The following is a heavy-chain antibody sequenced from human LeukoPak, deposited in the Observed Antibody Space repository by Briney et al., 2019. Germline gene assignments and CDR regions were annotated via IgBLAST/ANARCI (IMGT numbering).Heavy chain of an antibody. V-gene: IGHV3-43D*03. J-gene: IGHJ4*02. CDR1: GFTFDDYA. CDR2: ISWDGGST. D-gene: IGHD3-22*01. CDR3: AKGYDSSGYYLGY. Sequence: GESLRLSCAASGFTFDDYAMQWCRQPPGKGLEWVSLISWDGGSTYYADSVKGRFTIPRDNSKNSLYLQMNSLRAEDTALYYCAKGYDSSGYYLGYWGQGTLVTVSS.